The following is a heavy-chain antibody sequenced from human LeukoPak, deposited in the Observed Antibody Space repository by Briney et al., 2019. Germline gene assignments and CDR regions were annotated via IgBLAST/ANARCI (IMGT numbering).Heavy chain of an antibody. CDR3: ASLLGDRSGSFHY. CDR1: GFTFSSYA. V-gene: IGHV3-30-3*01. Sequence: GGSLRLSCAASGFTFSSYAMHWVRQAPGKGLEWVAVISYDGSNKYYADSVKGRFTISRDNSKNTLYLQMNSLGAEDTAVYYCASLLGDRSGSFHYWGQGTLVAVSS. D-gene: IGHD3-10*01. J-gene: IGHJ4*02. CDR2: ISYDGSNK.